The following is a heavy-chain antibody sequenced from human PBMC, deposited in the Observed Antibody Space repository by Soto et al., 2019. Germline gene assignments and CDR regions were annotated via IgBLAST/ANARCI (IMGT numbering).Heavy chain of an antibody. D-gene: IGHD1-26*01. Sequence: QVQLQESGPGLVKPSGTLSLTCAVSGGSVTISNWWSWVRQTPGRGLEWIGQSHQSGSTNYNPSLTSPVTISVDTSKNQFSLEMKSVAAADTAGYYCARGGYYFYMDVWGKGTTVTVSS. CDR3: ARGGYYFYMDV. J-gene: IGHJ6*03. CDR2: SHQSGST. V-gene: IGHV4-4*02. CDR1: GGSVTISNW.